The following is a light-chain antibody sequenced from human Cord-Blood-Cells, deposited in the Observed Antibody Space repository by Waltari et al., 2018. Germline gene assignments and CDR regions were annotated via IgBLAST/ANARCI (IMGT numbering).Light chain of an antibody. V-gene: IGKV4-1*01. CDR1: PSVLNSSNNKNY. J-gene: IGKJ1*01. CDR2: WAS. CDR3: QQYYSTPQT. Sequence: DILMIQSPDFLAASLGERATHNCQSSPSVLNSSNNKNYVACYQQKPGQPPKLLIYWASTRESGVPDRFSGSGSGTDFTLTSSSLQAEDVAVYYCQQYYSTPQTFGQGTKVEIK.